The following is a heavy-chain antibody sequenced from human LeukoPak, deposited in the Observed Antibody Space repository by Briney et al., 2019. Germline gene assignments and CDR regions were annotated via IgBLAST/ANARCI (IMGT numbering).Heavy chain of an antibody. CDR2: VSAYNSNT. J-gene: IGHJ4*02. CDR1: GYAFTSYG. CDR3: ARRPRIVEFDY. Sequence: ASVKVSCKGSGYAFTSYGISWVRQAPGQGLEWMGWVSAYNSNTNYAQKLQGRVTMTTDTSTSTAYMELRSLRSDDTAVYYCARRPRIVEFDYWGQGTLVTVSS. V-gene: IGHV1-18*01. D-gene: IGHD1-26*01.